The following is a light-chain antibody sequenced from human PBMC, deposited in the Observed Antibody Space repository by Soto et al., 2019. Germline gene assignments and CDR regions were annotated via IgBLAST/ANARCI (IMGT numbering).Light chain of an antibody. V-gene: IGKV3-11*01. CDR2: DAS. CDR1: QSISFS. J-gene: IGKJ1*01. Sequence: EIVLTQSPATLSLSSGERASLSCGASQSISFSLAWYQQKPGQAPRLLIYDASNRATDIPDRFRGSGSRTDFTLTISSLEPDDFAVYYCQQRFNWPWTFGQVTTVEIK. CDR3: QQRFNWPWT.